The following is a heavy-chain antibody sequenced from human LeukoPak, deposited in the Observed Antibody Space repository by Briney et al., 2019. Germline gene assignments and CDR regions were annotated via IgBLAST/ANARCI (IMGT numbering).Heavy chain of an antibody. V-gene: IGHV3-30*03. D-gene: IGHD4-17*01. CDR2: ISYDGSNK. J-gene: IGHJ6*02. CDR1: GFTFSSYG. CDR3: ARDLTVTTIGYYGMDV. Sequence: PGRSLRLSCAASGFTFSSYGMHWVRQAPGKGLEWVAVISYDGSNKYYADSVKGRFTTSRDNSKNTLYLQMNSLRAEDTAVYYCARDLTVTTIGYYGMDVWGQGTTVTVSS.